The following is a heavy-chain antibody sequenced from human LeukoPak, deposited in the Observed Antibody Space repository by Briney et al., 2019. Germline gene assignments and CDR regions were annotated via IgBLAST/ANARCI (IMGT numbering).Heavy chain of an antibody. CDR3: AKASIYDILTGYYVY. Sequence: PRGSLRLSCAASGFTFDDYAMHWDRQAPGKGLEWVSGISWNSGSIGYADSVKGRFTISRDNAKNSLYLQMNSLRAEDTALYYCAKASIYDILTGYYVYWGQGTLVTVSS. CDR1: GFTFDDYA. J-gene: IGHJ4*02. D-gene: IGHD3-9*01. V-gene: IGHV3-9*01. CDR2: ISWNSGSI.